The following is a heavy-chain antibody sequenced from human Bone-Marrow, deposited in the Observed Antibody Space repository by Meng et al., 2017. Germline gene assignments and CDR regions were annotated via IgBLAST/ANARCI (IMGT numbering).Heavy chain of an antibody. CDR3: ARGRSSGWYRPEYFQH. J-gene: IGHJ1*01. V-gene: IGHV4-34*01. D-gene: IGHD6-19*01. CDR1: GGSFSGYY. Sequence: QVQLQEWGEGLLKPSETLSLPCAVYGGSFSGYYWSWIRQPPGKGLEWIGEINHSGSTNYNPSLKSRVTISVDTSKNQFSLKLSSVTAADTAVYYCARGRSSGWYRPEYFQHWGQGTLVTVSS. CDR2: INHSGST.